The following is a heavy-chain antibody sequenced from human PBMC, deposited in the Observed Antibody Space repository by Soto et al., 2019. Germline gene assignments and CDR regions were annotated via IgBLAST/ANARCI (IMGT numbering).Heavy chain of an antibody. V-gene: IGHV3-9*01. J-gene: IGHJ5*02. D-gene: IGHD1-1*01. Sequence: SLRLSCTASGFTFKNFAMHWVRQAPGKGLEWVSGISWNSGSINYAASVKGRFTVSRDNARNSLFLQMHSLTSEDSAVYYCTKGPTTTDWFHPWGQGTQVNVSS. CDR1: GFTFKNFA. CDR2: ISWNSGSI. CDR3: TKGPTTTDWFHP.